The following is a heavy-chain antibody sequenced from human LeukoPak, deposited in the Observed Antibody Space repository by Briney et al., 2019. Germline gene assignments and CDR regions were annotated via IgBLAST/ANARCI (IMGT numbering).Heavy chain of an antibody. CDR3: ARIVMMYGPGGYYYYMDV. CDR1: GGSISSGTDY. V-gene: IGHV4-61*02. CDR2: IYTSGRT. Sequence: PSETLSLTCTVSGGSISSGTDYWSWIRQPAGKGLEWIGLIYTSGRTNYNPSLKSRVIISVDTSKNQFSLKLSSVTAADTAVYYCARIVMMYGPGGYYYYMDVWGKGTTVTVSS. D-gene: IGHD2-8*01. J-gene: IGHJ6*03.